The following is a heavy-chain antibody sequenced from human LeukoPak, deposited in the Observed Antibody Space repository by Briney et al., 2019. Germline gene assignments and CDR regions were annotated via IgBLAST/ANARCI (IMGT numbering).Heavy chain of an antibody. D-gene: IGHD4-17*01. CDR1: GGTFSSYA. CDR3: ARDPVYGDYGVEYFQH. CDR2: IIPIFGTA. J-gene: IGHJ1*01. V-gene: IGHV1-69*05. Sequence: SVKVSFKASGGTFSSYAISWVRQAPGQGLEWMRRIIPIFGTANYAQKFQGRVTITTDESTSTAYMELSSLRSEDTAVYYCARDPVYGDYGVEYFQHWGQGTLVTVSS.